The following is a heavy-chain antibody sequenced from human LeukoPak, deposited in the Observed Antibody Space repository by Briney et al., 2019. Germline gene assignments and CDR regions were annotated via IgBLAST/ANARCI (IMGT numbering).Heavy chain of an antibody. Sequence: TGGSLRLSCAASGFTFSSYAMSWVRQAPGKGLECVAVISYDGSNKYYADSVKGRFTISRDNSKNTLYLQMNSLRPEDTAVYYCARVSGNYQFDYWGQGTLVTVSS. V-gene: IGHV3-30*04. J-gene: IGHJ4*02. CDR2: ISYDGSNK. CDR3: ARVSGNYQFDY. CDR1: GFTFSSYA. D-gene: IGHD1-26*01.